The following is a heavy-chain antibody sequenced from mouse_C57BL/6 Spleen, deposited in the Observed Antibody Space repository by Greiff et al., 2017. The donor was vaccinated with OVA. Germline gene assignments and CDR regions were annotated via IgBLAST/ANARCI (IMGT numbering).Heavy chain of an antibody. CDR3: ARKVYYSNSMDY. CDR1: GYTFTSYW. CDR2: IHPNSGST. Sequence: QVQLQQPGAELVKPGASVKLSCKASGYTFTSYWMHWVKQRPGQGLEWIGMIHPNSGSTNYNEKFKSKATLTVDKSSSTAYMQLSSLTSEDSAVYYCARKVYYSNSMDYWGQGTSVTVSS. J-gene: IGHJ4*01. V-gene: IGHV1-64*01. D-gene: IGHD2-5*01.